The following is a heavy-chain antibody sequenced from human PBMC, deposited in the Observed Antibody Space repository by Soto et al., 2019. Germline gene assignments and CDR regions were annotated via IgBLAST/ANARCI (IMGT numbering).Heavy chain of an antibody. Sequence: EASVKVSCKASGYTFTSYDINWVRQATGQGLEWMGWMNPNSGNTGYAQKFQGRVTMTRNTSISTAYMELSSLRSEDTAVYYCARTGSARYDFWSGYIANDDNYYYYYMDVWGKGTTVTVSS. CDR3: ARTGSARYDFWSGYIANDDNYYYYYMDV. CDR2: MNPNSGNT. V-gene: IGHV1-8*01. J-gene: IGHJ6*03. CDR1: GYTFTSYD. D-gene: IGHD3-3*01.